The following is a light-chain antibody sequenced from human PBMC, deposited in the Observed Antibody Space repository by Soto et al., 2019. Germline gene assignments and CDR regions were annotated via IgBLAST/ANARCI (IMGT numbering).Light chain of an antibody. Sequence: DIQMNQSPSSLSASVGDRVTVTCQASQDISNRLNGYQQKPGKAPKLLIYDASNLETGVPSRFSGSRSGTDFKFIISSLQPEDVATYYCQQYDNLPISFAQGTRLEIK. CDR2: DAS. V-gene: IGKV1-33*01. CDR3: QQYDNLPIS. CDR1: QDISNR. J-gene: IGKJ5*01.